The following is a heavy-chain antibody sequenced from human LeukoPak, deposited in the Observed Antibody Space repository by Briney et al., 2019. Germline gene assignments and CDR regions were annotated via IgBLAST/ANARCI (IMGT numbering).Heavy chain of an antibody. Sequence: SVKVSCKASGGTFSSYAISWVRQAPGQGLEWMGGIIPIFGTANYAQKFQGRVTITADESTSTAYMELSSLRSEDTAVYYCARVVETYYYDSSGYYLDAFDIWGQGTMVTVSS. CDR2: IIPIFGTA. CDR1: GGTFSSYA. V-gene: IGHV1-69*13. J-gene: IGHJ3*02. D-gene: IGHD3-22*01. CDR3: ARVVETYYYDSSGYYLDAFDI.